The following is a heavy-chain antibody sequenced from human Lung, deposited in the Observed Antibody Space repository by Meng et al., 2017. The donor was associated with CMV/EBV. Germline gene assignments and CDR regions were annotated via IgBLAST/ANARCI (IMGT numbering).Heavy chain of an antibody. CDR1: GGTFSSYT. CDR3: ARDCSSTSCYSPALYGMDV. CDR2: IIPILGIA. D-gene: IGHD2-2*01. V-gene: IGHV1-69*04. Sequence: SVXVSCKASGGTFSSYTISWVRQAPGQGLEWMGRIIPILGIANYAQKFQGRVTITVDKSTSTAYMELSSLRSEDTAVYYCARDCSSTSCYSPALYGMDVWGQGTTVTVSS. J-gene: IGHJ6*02.